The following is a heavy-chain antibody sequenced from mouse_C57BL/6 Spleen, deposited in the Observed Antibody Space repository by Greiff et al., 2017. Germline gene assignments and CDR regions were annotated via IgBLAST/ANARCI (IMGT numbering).Heavy chain of an antibody. Sequence: EVKLVESGGDLVKPGGSLKLSCAASGFTFSSYGMSWVRQTPDKRLDWVATISSGGSYTYYPDSVKGRFTISRDNAKNTLYLQMSSLKSEDTAMYYCARHEDDGKGAYWGQGTLVTVSA. V-gene: IGHV5-6*01. J-gene: IGHJ3*01. CDR3: ARHEDDGKGAY. CDR2: ISSGGSYT. CDR1: GFTFSSYG. D-gene: IGHD2-1*01.